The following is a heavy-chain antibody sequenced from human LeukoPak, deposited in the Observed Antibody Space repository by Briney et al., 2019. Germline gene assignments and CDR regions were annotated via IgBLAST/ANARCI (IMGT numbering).Heavy chain of an antibody. D-gene: IGHD3-3*01. Sequence: GGSLRLSCAACGFTFSSYCMSLVRQAPGKGLEWVANIKQDGSEKYYVDSVKGRFTITRDNAKNSLYLQMNSLRAEDTAVYYCARVYGDFWSGYYTCYCGMDVWGQGTTVTVSS. J-gene: IGHJ6*02. CDR1: GFTFSSYC. CDR3: ARVYGDFWSGYYTCYCGMDV. V-gene: IGHV3-7*01. CDR2: IKQDGSEK.